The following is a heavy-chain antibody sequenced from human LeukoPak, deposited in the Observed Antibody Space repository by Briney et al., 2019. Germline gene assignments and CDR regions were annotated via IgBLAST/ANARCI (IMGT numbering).Heavy chain of an antibody. J-gene: IGHJ1*01. CDR2: VYSADSGI. Sequence: GESLKISCKGYGYSFTSYYIAWVRQMPGQGLEWMGIVYSADSGIRYNPSFQGQVTIPVDKSIKTAYLQWSSLKASDSAMYYCARPGQPDLGGHLPHCGQGSVVTVSS. CDR3: ARPGQPDLGGHLPH. CDR1: GYSFTSYY. V-gene: IGHV5-51*01. D-gene: IGHD1-14*01.